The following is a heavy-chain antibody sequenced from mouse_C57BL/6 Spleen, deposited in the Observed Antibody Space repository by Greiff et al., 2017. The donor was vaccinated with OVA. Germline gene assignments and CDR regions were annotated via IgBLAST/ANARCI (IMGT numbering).Heavy chain of an antibody. Sequence: VQLQQSGAELASPGASVTLSCKASGYTFTDHIMNWVKKRPGQGLEWIGRIYPVSGETNYNQKFMGKAPFSVDRSSSTVYMALNSLTSEDATDYYGGDGYYGSEYLDDWGKGTTLTVSA. V-gene: IGHV1-11*01. D-gene: IGHD2-3*01. J-gene: IGHJ2*01. CDR1: GYTFTDHI. CDR3: GDGYYGSEYLDD. CDR2: IYPVSGET.